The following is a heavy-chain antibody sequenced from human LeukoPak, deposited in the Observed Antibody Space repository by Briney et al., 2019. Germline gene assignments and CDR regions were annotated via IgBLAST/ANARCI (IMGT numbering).Heavy chain of an antibody. CDR3: AKVRKEYTSSWYVDY. D-gene: IGHD6-13*01. Sequence: GGSLRLSCAASGFTFSSYATSWVRQAPGKGLEWVSAISGSGGSTYYADSVKGRFTISRDNSKNTLYLQMNSLRAEDTAVYYCAKVRKEYTSSWYVDYWGQGTLVTVSS. CDR2: ISGSGGST. V-gene: IGHV3-23*01. CDR1: GFTFSSYA. J-gene: IGHJ4*02.